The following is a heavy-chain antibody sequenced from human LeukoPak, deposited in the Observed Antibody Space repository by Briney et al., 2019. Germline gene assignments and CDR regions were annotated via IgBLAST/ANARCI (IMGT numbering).Heavy chain of an antibody. CDR3: ARSRSWYSTDAFYI. V-gene: IGHV3-74*03. CDR2: INGDGSNT. D-gene: IGHD6-13*01. CDR1: GFTFSSHW. Sequence: GGSLRLSCAASGFTFSSHWMLWVRQAPGRGLVGVSRINGDGSNTTYADSVKGRFTISRDNAKNTLYLQMNRLRAEATAVYHCARSRSWYSTDAFYIWGQGTMVTVSS. J-gene: IGHJ3*02.